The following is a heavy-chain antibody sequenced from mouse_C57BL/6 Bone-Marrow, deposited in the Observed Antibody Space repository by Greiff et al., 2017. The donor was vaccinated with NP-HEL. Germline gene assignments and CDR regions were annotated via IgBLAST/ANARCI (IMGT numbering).Heavy chain of an antibody. D-gene: IGHD1-1*01. CDR1: GYAFSSYW. V-gene: IGHV1-80*01. J-gene: IGHJ4*01. Sequence: QVQLQQSGAELVKPGASVKISCKASGYAFSSYWMNWVKQRPGKGLEWIGQIYPGDGDTNYNGKFKGKATLTADKSSSTAYMQLSSLTSEDSAVYFCARTGIYYYGSSYVDYWGQGTSVTVSS. CDR2: IYPGDGDT. CDR3: ARTGIYYYGSSYVDY.